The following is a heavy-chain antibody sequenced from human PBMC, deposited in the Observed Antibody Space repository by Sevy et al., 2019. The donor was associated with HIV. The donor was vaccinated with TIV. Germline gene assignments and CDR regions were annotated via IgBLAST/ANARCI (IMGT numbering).Heavy chain of an antibody. V-gene: IGHV1-2*02. J-gene: IGHJ5*02. CDR1: TSSFTAYY. D-gene: IGHD3-9*01. CDR3: TRGGLFSPGYWFEH. CDR2: INPNSGGSGDT. Sequence: ASVKVSCKTSTSSFTAYYLHWVRQAPRQRLEWMGWINPNSGGSGDTNYAQKFQGRVTMTSDASISTAYLEFTRLRSDDTAVYYCTRGGLFSPGYWFEHWGQGTLVTVSS.